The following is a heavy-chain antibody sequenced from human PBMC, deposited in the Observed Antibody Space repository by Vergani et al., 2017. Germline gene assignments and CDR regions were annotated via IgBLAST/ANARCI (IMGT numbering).Heavy chain of an antibody. Sequence: EVQLLESGGGLVQPGGSLRLSCAASGFTFSSYAMSWVRQAPGKGLEWVSAISGSGGSTYYADSVKGRFTISRDNSKNTLYLQMNSLRAEDTAVYYCAKSSADIVVVPAAKNYYDYYMDVWGKGTTVTVSS. V-gene: IGHV3-23*01. CDR1: GFTFSSYA. CDR3: AKSSADIVVVPAAKNYYDYYMDV. J-gene: IGHJ6*03. D-gene: IGHD2-2*01. CDR2: ISGSGGST.